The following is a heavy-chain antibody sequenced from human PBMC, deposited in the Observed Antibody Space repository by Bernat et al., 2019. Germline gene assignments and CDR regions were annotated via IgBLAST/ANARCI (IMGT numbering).Heavy chain of an antibody. Sequence: QVQLQESGPGLVKPSETLSLTCTVSGGSISSYYWSWIRQPPGKGLEWIGYIYYSGSTNYNPSLKSRVTISVDTSKNQFSLKRSSVTAADTAVYYCARDLGSVGALYGIDVWGQGTTVTVSS. D-gene: IGHD3-10*01. V-gene: IGHV4-59*01. J-gene: IGHJ6*02. CDR3: ARDLGSVGALYGIDV. CDR2: IYYSGST. CDR1: GGSISSYY.